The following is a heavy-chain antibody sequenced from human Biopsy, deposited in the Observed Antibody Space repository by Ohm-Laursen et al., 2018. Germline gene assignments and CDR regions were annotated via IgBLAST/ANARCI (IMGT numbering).Heavy chain of an antibody. D-gene: IGHD3-22*01. CDR2: IFNSANT. CDR1: GGSISSGGSY. J-gene: IGHJ5*02. CDR3: ARGDYFDSNGYFWFDP. V-gene: IGHV4-31*01. Sequence: SDTLSLTCTVSGGSISSGGSYWSWIRQRPGKGLEWIGYIFNSANTYYNPFLKNLITISGDTSKNQFSLKLNSVTAADTAVYHCARGDYFDSNGYFWFDPWGQGTLVTVSS.